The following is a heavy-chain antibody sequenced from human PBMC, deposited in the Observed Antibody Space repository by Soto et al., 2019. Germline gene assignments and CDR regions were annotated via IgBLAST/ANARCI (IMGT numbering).Heavy chain of an antibody. J-gene: IGHJ6*03. CDR2: INHSGST. CDR3: ARSALVVTGYYMGFSPAYYMEV. D-gene: IGHD3-9*01. CDR1: GGSLSGYY. Sequence: SETLSLTCAVYGGSLSGYYWSWIRQPPGKGLEWIGEINHSGSTNYNPSLKSRVTISVDTSRNQFSLKLSSVTAADTAVYYCARSALVVTGYYMGFSPAYYMEVWGKGTTVTVSS. V-gene: IGHV4-34*01.